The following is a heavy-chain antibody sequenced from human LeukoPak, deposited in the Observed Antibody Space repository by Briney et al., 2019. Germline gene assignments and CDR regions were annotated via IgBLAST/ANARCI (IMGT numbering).Heavy chain of an antibody. J-gene: IGHJ4*02. CDR2: ISSGGNT. D-gene: IGHD3-22*01. CDR1: GFIVSSNY. V-gene: IGHV3-53*01. CDR3: AREVRGYYFDY. Sequence: GGSLRLSCAASGFIVSSNYTSWVRQAPGKGLGWVSIISSGGNTYYADSVKGRFTISRDISKNTLYLQMNGLRAEDTAVYYCAREVRGYYFDYWGQGTLVTVSS.